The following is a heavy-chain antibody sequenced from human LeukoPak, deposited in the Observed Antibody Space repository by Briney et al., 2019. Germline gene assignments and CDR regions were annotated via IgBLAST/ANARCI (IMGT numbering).Heavy chain of an antibody. CDR3: AKAGRGYSYGFVY. CDR2: ISGSGGST. Sequence: PGGSLRLSCAASGFTFSSYAMSWVRQAPGKGLEWVSAISGSGGSTYYADSVQGRFTISRDNSKNTLYLQMNSLRAEDTAVYYCAKAGRGYSYGFVYGGQGTLVTVSS. D-gene: IGHD5-18*01. J-gene: IGHJ4*02. CDR1: GFTFSSYA. V-gene: IGHV3-23*01.